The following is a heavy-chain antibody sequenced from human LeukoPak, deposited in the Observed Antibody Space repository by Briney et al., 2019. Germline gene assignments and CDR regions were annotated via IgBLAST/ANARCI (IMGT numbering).Heavy chain of an antibody. J-gene: IGHJ4*02. D-gene: IGHD5-12*01. Sequence: GRSLRLSCAASGFTFSTYGMHWVRQAPGKGLEWVAVISYDGSTKYYADSVKGRFTISRDNSKNTLYLQMNSLRAEDTAVYYCARDFKRARYSATGYSFDYWGQGTLVTVSS. CDR2: ISYDGSTK. V-gene: IGHV3-30*03. CDR1: GFTFSTYG. CDR3: ARDFKRARYSATGYSFDY.